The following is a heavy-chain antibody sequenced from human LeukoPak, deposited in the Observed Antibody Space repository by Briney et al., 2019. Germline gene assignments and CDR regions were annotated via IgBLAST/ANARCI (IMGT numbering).Heavy chain of an antibody. D-gene: IGHD3-10*01. CDR2: INPNSGGT. J-gene: IGHJ5*02. Sequence: ASVKVSFKASGYTFTIYGISWVRQAPGQGREWMGWINPNSGGTNYAQKFQGRVTMTRDTSISTAYMELSRLRSDDTAVYYCARDPYYYGSGRSYRFDPWGQGTLVTVSS. V-gene: IGHV1-2*02. CDR1: GYTFTIYG. CDR3: ARDPYYYGSGRSYRFDP.